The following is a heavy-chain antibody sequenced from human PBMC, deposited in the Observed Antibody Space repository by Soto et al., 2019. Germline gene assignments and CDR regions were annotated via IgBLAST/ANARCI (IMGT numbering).Heavy chain of an antibody. D-gene: IGHD1-26*01. Sequence: QVQLVHSGAEVKKPGASVKVSCNASGYTFTSYYMHWVRQAPGQGLEWMGIINASGGSAIYAQKVQGTVTMTRDTSTSTVYMELSSLKSEDTAVYYCARDDGTEDYGMDVWGQGTTVTVSS. CDR3: ARDDGTEDYGMDV. CDR2: INASGGSA. V-gene: IGHV1-46*01. CDR1: GYTFTSYY. J-gene: IGHJ6*02.